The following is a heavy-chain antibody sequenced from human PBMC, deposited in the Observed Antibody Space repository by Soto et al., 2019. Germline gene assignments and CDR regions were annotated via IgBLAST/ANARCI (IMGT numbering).Heavy chain of an antibody. CDR3: AKGLGDSSGYYPLYYYYGMDV. Sequence: GSLRLSCAASGFTFSSYAMSWVRQAPGKGLEWVSAISGSGGSTYYADSVKGRFTISRDNSKNTLYLQMNSLRAEDTAVYYCAKGLGDSSGYYPLYYYYGMDVWGQGTTVTVSS. V-gene: IGHV3-23*01. J-gene: IGHJ6*02. CDR2: ISGSGGST. CDR1: GFTFSSYA. D-gene: IGHD3-22*01.